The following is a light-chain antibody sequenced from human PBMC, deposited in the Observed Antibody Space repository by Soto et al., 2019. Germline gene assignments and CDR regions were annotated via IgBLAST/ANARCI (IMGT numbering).Light chain of an antibody. J-gene: IGLJ2*01. Sequence: QSALTHPASVSGSPGQSITISCTGTSSDVGSYNLVSWYQQQPGKAPKLMIYEGSTRPSGVSNRFSGSKSGNTASLTIAGLQAEDEADYYCFSYAGGVVFGGGTKLTVL. CDR2: EGS. V-gene: IGLV2-23*01. CDR3: FSYAGGVV. CDR1: SSDVGSYNL.